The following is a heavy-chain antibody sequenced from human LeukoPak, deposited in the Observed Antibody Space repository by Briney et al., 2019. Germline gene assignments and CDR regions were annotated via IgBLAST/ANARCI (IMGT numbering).Heavy chain of an antibody. J-gene: IGHJ4*02. CDR2: ISSSSSYI. D-gene: IGHD2-21*02. V-gene: IGHV3-21*01. CDR1: GFTFSSYS. Sequence: GGSLRLSCAASGFTFSSYSMNWVRQAPGKGLEWVSSISSSSSYIYYADSVKGRFTISRDNAKNSLYLQMNSLRAEDTAVYYCAREGVTAHPFDYWGQGTLVTASS. CDR3: AREGVTAHPFDY.